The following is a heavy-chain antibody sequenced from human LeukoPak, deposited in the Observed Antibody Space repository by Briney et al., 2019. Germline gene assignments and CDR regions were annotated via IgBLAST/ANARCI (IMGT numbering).Heavy chain of an antibody. V-gene: IGHV3-30-3*01. CDR3: AREVSVVRGVN. CDR2: MSSDATNT. Sequence: GGSLRLSCAASGFTFSDYYMSWIRQAPGKGLEWVAVMSSDATNTYYAASVKGRFTVSRDISKNTLYLQMNSLRAEDTAVYYCAREVSVVRGVNWGQGTLVTVSS. D-gene: IGHD3-10*01. J-gene: IGHJ4*02. CDR1: GFTFSDYY.